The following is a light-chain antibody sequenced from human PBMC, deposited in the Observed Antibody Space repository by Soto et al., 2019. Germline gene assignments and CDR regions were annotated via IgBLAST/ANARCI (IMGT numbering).Light chain of an antibody. Sequence: EIVLTQSPATLSLSPGERATLSCRASQSVSSYLAWYQQKPGQAPRLLIYDAFNRATGIPARFSGSGSGTGFTLTISSLEPEDFAVYYCQQRSNWPPLVGGGTKVEIK. V-gene: IGKV3-11*01. CDR1: QSVSSY. CDR2: DAF. CDR3: QQRSNWPPL. J-gene: IGKJ4*01.